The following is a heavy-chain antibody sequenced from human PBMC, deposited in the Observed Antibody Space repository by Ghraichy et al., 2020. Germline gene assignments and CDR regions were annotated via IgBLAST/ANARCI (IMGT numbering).Heavy chain of an antibody. CDR3: ARDQGDGYTLDYFDY. CDR2: INPSGGST. J-gene: IGHJ4*02. D-gene: IGHD5-24*01. CDR1: GYTFTSYY. Sequence: ASVKVSCKASGYTFTSYYMHWVRQAPGQGLEWMGIINPSGGSTSYAQKFQGRVTMTRDTSTSTVYMELSSLRSEDTAVYYCARDQGDGYTLDYFDYWGQGTLVTVSS. V-gene: IGHV1-46*01.